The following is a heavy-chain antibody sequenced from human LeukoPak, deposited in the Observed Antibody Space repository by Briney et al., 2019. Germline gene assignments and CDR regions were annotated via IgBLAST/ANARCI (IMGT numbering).Heavy chain of an antibody. D-gene: IGHD5-18*01. CDR3: ATSSIHSVWFDP. J-gene: IGHJ5*02. CDR1: GYTLTELS. V-gene: IGHV1-24*01. CDR2: FDPEDGET. Sequence: ASVKVSFKVSGYTLTELSMHWVRQAPGKGLEWMGGFDPEDGETIYAQKFQGRVTMTEDTSTDTAYMELSSLRSEDTAVYYCATSSIHSVWFDPWGQGTLVTVSS.